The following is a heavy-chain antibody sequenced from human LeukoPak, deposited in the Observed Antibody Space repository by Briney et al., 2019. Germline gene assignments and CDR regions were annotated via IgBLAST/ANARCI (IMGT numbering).Heavy chain of an antibody. Sequence: SETLSLTCTVSGGSISSYYWSWIRQPPGKGLEWIGYIYYSGSTNYNPSPKSRVTISVDTSKNQFSPKLSSVTAADTAVYYCVRGPILEWLPDYWGQGTLVTVSS. V-gene: IGHV4-59*01. CDR3: VRGPILEWLPDY. CDR2: IYYSGST. D-gene: IGHD3-3*01. J-gene: IGHJ4*02. CDR1: GGSISSYY.